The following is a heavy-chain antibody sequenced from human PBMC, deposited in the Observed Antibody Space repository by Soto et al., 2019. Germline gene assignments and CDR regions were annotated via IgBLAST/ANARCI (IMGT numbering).Heavy chain of an antibody. CDR2: IYYSGST. D-gene: IGHD3-22*01. V-gene: IGHV4-39*01. Sequence: SATLSLTCPFTSSSITSNRYYWDWNSQPPGNGLEWIGSIYYSGSTYYNPSLKSRVTISVDTSKNQFSLKLSSVTAADTAVYYCARRLYYDSSGFEGGGMDVWGQGTTVT. CDR3: ARRLYYDSSGFEGGGMDV. J-gene: IGHJ6*02. CDR1: SSSITSNRYY.